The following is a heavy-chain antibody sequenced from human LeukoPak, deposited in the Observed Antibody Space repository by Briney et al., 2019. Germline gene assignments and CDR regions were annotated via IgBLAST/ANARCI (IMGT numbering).Heavy chain of an antibody. CDR3: MTAAGYNFGQY. Sequence: PGGSLRLSCAASGLTVNNNYMNWVRQAPGKGLEWVSALYIGGNTYYADSVRGRFTISRENSKNTLYLQMNSLRAEDTAIYYCMTAAGYNFGQYWGQGTLVAVSS. CDR2: LYIGGNT. J-gene: IGHJ4*02. V-gene: IGHV3-53*01. CDR1: GLTVNNNY. D-gene: IGHD5-18*01.